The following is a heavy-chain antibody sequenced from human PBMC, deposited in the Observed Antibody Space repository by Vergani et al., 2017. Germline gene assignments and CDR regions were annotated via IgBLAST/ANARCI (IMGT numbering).Heavy chain of an antibody. D-gene: IGHD3-16*01. CDR1: GFSLSTYS. J-gene: IGHJ4*02. CDR3: AREKYYDSEVYYQVEPFDY. V-gene: IGHV3-21*06. CDR2: ISGRSNYI. Sequence: EVQLQESGGGLVKPGGSLRVSCAASGFSLSTYSINWVRQAPGKGLEWVSSISGRSNYIYYADSLKGRFTISRDNSKNSVYLQMNSLRAEDTAIYYCAREKYYDSEVYYQVEPFDYWGQGTLVTVSS.